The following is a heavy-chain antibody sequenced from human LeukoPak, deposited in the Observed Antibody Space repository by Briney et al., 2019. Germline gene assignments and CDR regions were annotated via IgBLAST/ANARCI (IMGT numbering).Heavy chain of an antibody. V-gene: IGHV4-38-2*01. CDR3: ARGETTAADRREGDAFDV. D-gene: IGHD4-11*01. J-gene: IGHJ3*01. CDR2: IYHSGTT. Sequence: SETLSLTCAVPGYAISSGYSWGWIRQPPGNALDWIGSIYHSGTTYSNPSLKSRVTMSVNTSKNQFSLKLSSVTAADTAVYYCARGETTAADRREGDAFDVWGQGTIVTVSS. CDR1: GYAISSGYS.